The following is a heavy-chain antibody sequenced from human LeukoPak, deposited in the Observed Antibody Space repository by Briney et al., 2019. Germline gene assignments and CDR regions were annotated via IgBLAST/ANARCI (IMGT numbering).Heavy chain of an antibody. D-gene: IGHD3-22*01. CDR1: GFTFSSYW. CDR2: IKQDGSEK. Sequence: GGSLRLSCAASGFTFSSYWMSWVRQAPGKGLEWVANIKQDGSEKYYVDSVKGRFTISRDNAKNPLYLQMNSLRAEDTAVYYCARLKRNGYYDSSGYYYFDYWGQGTLVTVSS. V-gene: IGHV3-7*01. J-gene: IGHJ4*02. CDR3: ARLKRNGYYDSSGYYYFDY.